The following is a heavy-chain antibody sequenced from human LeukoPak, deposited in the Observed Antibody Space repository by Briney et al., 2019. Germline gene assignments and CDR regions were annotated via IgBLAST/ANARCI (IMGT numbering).Heavy chain of an antibody. V-gene: IGHV3-21*01. J-gene: IGHJ4*02. D-gene: IGHD4-23*01. CDR2: ISSSSSYI. CDR1: GFTFNSYS. CDR3: ARDLYGGTGRDY. Sequence: GGSLRLSCAASGFTFNSYSMNWVRQAPGKGLEWVSSISSSSSYIYYADSVKGRFTISRDKAKNSLYLQMNSLRAEDTAVYYCARDLYGGTGRDYWGQGTLVTVSS.